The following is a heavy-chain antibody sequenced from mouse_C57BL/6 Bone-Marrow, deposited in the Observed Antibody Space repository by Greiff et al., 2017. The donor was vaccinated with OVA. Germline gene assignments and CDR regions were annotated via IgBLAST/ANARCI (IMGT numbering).Heavy chain of an antibody. D-gene: IGHD1-1*01. CDR1: GYTFTSYW. V-gene: IGHV1-50*01. CDR3: YYGSSYY. CDR2: IDPSDSYT. Sequence: QVQLQQPGAELVKHGASVKLSCKASGYTFTSYWMQWVKQRPGQGLEWIGEIDPSDSYTNYNQKFKGKATLTVDTSSSTAYMQLSSLTSEDSAVYYCYYGSSYYWGQGTTLTVSS. J-gene: IGHJ2*01.